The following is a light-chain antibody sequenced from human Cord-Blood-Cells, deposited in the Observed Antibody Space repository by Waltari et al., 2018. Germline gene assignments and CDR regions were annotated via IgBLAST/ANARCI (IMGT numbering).Light chain of an antibody. CDR3: CSYAGSYV. CDR2: EGS. Sequence: QSALTQTATVSGSPGQSITISYTGTRSDVGSYNLVSWYQQPPGKAPKLMIDEGSKRPSGVSNRFSGSKSGNTASLTSSGLQAEDEADYYCCSYAGSYVFGTGTKVTVL. J-gene: IGLJ1*01. CDR1: RSDVGSYNL. V-gene: IGLV2-23*01.